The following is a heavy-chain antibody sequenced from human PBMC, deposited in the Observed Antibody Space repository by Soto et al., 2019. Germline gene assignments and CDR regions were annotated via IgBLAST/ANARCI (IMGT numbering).Heavy chain of an antibody. J-gene: IGHJ6*02. CDR2: IYHSGST. V-gene: IGHV4-4*02. CDR3: ARDPFRGVAAAGTRYYGMDV. Sequence: QVQLQESGPGLVKPSGTLSLTCAVSGGSIRSSNWWSWVRQPPGKGLEWIGEIYHSGSTNYNPSLKSRVTISVDKSKNQFSLKLSSVTAADTAVYYCARDPFRGVAAAGTRYYGMDVWGQGTTVTVSS. D-gene: IGHD6-13*01. CDR1: GGSIRSSNW.